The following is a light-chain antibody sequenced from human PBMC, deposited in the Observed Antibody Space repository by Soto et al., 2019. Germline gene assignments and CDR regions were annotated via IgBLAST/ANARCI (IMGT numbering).Light chain of an antibody. V-gene: IGKV3-15*01. J-gene: IGKJ5*01. Sequence: ETVMTQSPATLSLSPGASATLSCRASQSVGSELAWYQQKPGQAPRLLIYGASTRATGIPARFSGSASGTEFTLTISGLQSEDFAVYYGQQYKNWPPITFGQGTRLEIK. CDR3: QQYKNWPPIT. CDR1: QSVGSE. CDR2: GAS.